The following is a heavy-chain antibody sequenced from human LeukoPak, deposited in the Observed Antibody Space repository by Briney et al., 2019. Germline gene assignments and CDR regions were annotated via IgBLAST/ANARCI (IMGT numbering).Heavy chain of an antibody. CDR3: ARDSVDGSGTYYNDSPDY. J-gene: IGHJ4*02. D-gene: IGHD3-10*01. V-gene: IGHV1-18*01. CDR1: GYTFSSYG. CDR2: ISAYNGNT. Sequence: ASVKVSCKASGYTFSSYGISWVRQAPGQGLEWMGWISAYNGNTDYAQNLRGRLIMTTDTSTSTAYMELRSLRSDDTAAYYCARDSVDGSGTYYNDSPDYWGQGTLVTVSS.